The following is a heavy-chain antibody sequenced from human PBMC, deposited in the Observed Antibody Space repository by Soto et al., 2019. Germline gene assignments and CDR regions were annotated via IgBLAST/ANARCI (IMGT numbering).Heavy chain of an antibody. V-gene: IGHV1-69*13. CDR2: IIPIFGTA. D-gene: IGHD3-22*01. CDR1: GGTFSSYA. Sequence: GASVKVSCKASGGTFSSYAISWVRQAPGQGLEWMGGIIPIFGTANYAQKFQGRVTIAADESTSTAYMELSSLRSEDTAVYYCARDPYYYDSSGFSGPWGQGTLVTVSS. J-gene: IGHJ5*02. CDR3: ARDPYYYDSSGFSGP.